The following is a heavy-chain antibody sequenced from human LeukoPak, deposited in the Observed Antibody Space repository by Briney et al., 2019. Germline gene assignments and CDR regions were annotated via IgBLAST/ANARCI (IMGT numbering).Heavy chain of an antibody. Sequence: GGSLRLSCAASGFTFSNYALSWVRQAPGKGLEWVSAISGRGGSTYSADSVKGRFTISRDNSKNTLYLQMNSLRAEDTAIYYCAKVGAYYGSGSYPDAFDIWGQGTMVTVPS. D-gene: IGHD3-10*01. J-gene: IGHJ3*02. CDR2: ISGRGGST. V-gene: IGHV3-23*01. CDR1: GFTFSNYA. CDR3: AKVGAYYGSGSYPDAFDI.